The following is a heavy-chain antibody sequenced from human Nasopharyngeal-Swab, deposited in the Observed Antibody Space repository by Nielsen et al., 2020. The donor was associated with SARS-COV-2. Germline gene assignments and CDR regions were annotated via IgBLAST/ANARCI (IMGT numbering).Heavy chain of an antibody. D-gene: IGHD2-15*01. CDR3: ARAVVWVGAAPSAVWGYFDY. V-gene: IGHV4-30-4*06. Sequence: WLRQHPGTGLEWIGYIYYSGSTHYNPSLKSRVTISVDTSKNQFSLKLSSVTAADTAVYYCARAVVWVGAAPSAVWGYFDYWGQGTLVTVSS. J-gene: IGHJ4*02. CDR2: IYYSGST.